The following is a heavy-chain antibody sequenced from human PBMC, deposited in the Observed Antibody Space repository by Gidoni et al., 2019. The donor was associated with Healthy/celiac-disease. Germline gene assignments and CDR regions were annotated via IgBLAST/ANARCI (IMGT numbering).Heavy chain of an antibody. CDR2: INHSGRP. D-gene: IGHD7-27*01. Sequence: QVQLQQWGAGLLMPSETLSPTCAVYGGAFSGYYWSWVRQPPGKGLEWIGEINHSGRPNYNPSLKSRVTISVDTSKNQFSLKLSSVTAADTAVYYCARGCTNWGPGNKRRWCSFDIWGQGTMVTVSS. V-gene: IGHV4-34*01. J-gene: IGHJ3*02. CDR1: GGAFSGYY. CDR3: ARGCTNWGPGNKRRWCSFDI.